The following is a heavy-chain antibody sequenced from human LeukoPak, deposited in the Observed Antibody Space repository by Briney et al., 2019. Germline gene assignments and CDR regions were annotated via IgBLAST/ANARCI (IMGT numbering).Heavy chain of an antibody. D-gene: IGHD3-22*01. J-gene: IGHJ4*02. CDR1: GGTFSSYA. V-gene: IGHV1-69*05. CDR3: ASPGYYDSSGYYYRY. CDR2: IIPIFGTA. Sequence: SLKVSCKASGGTFSSYAISWVRQAPGQGLEWMGGIIPIFGTANYAQKFQGRVTITTDESTSTAYMELSSLRSEDTAVYYCASPGYYDSSGYYYRYWGQGTLVTVSS.